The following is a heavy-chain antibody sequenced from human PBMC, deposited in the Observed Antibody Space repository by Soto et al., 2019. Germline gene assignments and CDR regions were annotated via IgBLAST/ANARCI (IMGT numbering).Heavy chain of an antibody. V-gene: IGHV1-2*02. CDR3: ARDEGSSWFSYAYYYYGMDV. CDR2: INPNSGDT. D-gene: IGHD6-13*01. Sequence: QVQLVQSGAEVKKPGASVKVSCKASGYTFTGYYMHWVRQAPGQGLEWLGWINPNSGDTNYGQKFQGRVTMTRDTSISTAYMELSRLRSDDTAVYYCARDEGSSWFSYAYYYYGMDVWGQGTTGHGSS. CDR1: GYTFTGYY. J-gene: IGHJ6*02.